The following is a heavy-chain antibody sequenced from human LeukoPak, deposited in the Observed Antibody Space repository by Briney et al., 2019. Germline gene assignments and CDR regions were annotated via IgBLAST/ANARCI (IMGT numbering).Heavy chain of an antibody. V-gene: IGHV4-59*01. D-gene: IGHD2/OR15-2a*01. CDR1: DGSISRYD. J-gene: IGHJ4*02. CDR3: AREECRNSRCYFVEH. CDR2: IYNSVFT. Sequence: SETLSLTCTVSDGSISRYDWSWIRQPPVKGLECIGYIYNSVFTNYNASLNIRVTISVDTSKTQLSLKMSSVTAADTAVYCCAREECRNSRCYFVEHWGQGTLVTVSS.